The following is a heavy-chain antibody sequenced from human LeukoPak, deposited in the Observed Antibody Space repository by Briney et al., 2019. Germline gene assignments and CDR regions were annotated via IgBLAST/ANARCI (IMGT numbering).Heavy chain of an antibody. Sequence: SETLSLTCTVSGGSISSYYWSWIWQPAGKGLEWIGRIYTSGSTNYNPSLKSRVTMSVDTSKNQFSLKLSSVTAAGTAVYYCARDESRSYYYYMDVWGKGTTVTVSS. CDR1: GGSISSYY. CDR3: ARDESRSYYYYMDV. V-gene: IGHV4-4*07. J-gene: IGHJ6*03. CDR2: IYTSGST.